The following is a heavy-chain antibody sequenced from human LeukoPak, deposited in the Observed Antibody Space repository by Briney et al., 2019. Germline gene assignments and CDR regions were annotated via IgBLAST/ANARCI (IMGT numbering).Heavy chain of an antibody. J-gene: IGHJ4*02. CDR3: ARYSTMVRGVITY. Sequence: SETLSLTCTVSGGSISSSSYYWGWIRQPPGKGLEWIGSIYYSGSTYYNPSLKSRVTISVDTSKNQFSLKLSSVTAADTAVYYCARYSTMVRGVITYWGQGTLVTVSS. CDR2: IYYSGST. D-gene: IGHD3-10*01. V-gene: IGHV4-39*01. CDR1: GGSISSSSYY.